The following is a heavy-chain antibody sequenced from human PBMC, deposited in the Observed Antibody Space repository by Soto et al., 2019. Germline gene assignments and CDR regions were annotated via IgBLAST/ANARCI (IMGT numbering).Heavy chain of an antibody. CDR2: MTGDGRTT. Sequence: QTGGSLRLSCAASGFTFGDYWMHWVRQPPGKGPEWVSRMTGDGRTTQYADSVKGRFTASRDNAKSTLYLQMNSLRAEDTAVYYCATAEVDYWGRGTLVTVSS. J-gene: IGHJ4*02. CDR1: GFTFGDYW. V-gene: IGHV3-74*03. CDR3: ATAEVDY.